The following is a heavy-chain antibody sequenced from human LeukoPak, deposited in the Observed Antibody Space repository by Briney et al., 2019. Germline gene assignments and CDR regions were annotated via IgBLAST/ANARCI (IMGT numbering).Heavy chain of an antibody. CDR2: ISSSSSYI. D-gene: IGHD4-11*01. V-gene: IGHV3-21*01. CDR3: ARDRSYSNSMDV. J-gene: IGHJ6*02. CDR1: GFTFSSYS. Sequence: GGSLRLSCAASGFTFSSYSMNWVRQAPGKGLEWVSSISSSSSYIYYADSVKGRFTISRDNAKNSLYLQMNSLRAKDTAVYYCARDRSYSNSMDVWGQGTTVTVSS.